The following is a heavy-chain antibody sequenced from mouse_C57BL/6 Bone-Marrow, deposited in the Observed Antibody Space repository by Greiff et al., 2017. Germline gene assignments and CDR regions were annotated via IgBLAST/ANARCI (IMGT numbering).Heavy chain of an antibody. V-gene: IGHV1-85*01. CDR3: ARDDGYYLFDY. J-gene: IGHJ3*01. Sequence: QVQLKQSGPELVKPGASVKLSCKASGYTFTSYDINWVKQRPGQGLEWIGWIYPRDGSTKYNEKFKGKATLTVDTSSSTAYMELHSLTSEDSAVYFCARDDGYYLFDYWGQGTLVTVSA. CDR2: IYPRDGST. D-gene: IGHD2-3*01. CDR1: GYTFTSYD.